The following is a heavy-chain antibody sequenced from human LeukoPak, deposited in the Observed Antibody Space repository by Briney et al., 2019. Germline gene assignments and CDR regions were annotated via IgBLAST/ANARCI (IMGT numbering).Heavy chain of an antibody. CDR3: AKGGISLVRGSFDY. D-gene: IGHD3-10*01. V-gene: IGHV3-23*01. J-gene: IGHJ4*02. CDR1: GFTFSSHA. CDR2: ISGSGGNT. Sequence: GGSLRLSCAASGFTFSSHAMSWCRQAPGRGLQGVSAISGSGGNTYYADSVRGRFTISRDNSKSTLNLQMNSLRVDDTAVYYCAKGGISLVRGSFDYWGQGTLVTVSS.